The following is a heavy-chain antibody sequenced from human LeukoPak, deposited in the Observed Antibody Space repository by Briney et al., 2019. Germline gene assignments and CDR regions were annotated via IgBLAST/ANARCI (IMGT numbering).Heavy chain of an antibody. Sequence: SETLSLTCAVYGGSFSGYYWSWIRQSPGKGLEWIGEINHSGSTNYNPSLKSRVTISVDTSKNHFSLKLSSVTTADTAVYYCASHLTTVTNYYYGMDVWGQGTTVTVSS. J-gene: IGHJ6*02. CDR1: GGSFSGYY. V-gene: IGHV4-34*01. CDR2: INHSGST. D-gene: IGHD4-17*01. CDR3: ASHLTTVTNYYYGMDV.